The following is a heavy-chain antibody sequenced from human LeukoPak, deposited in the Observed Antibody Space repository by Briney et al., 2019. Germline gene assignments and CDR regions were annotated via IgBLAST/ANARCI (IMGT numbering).Heavy chain of an antibody. CDR3: ARARGYFDL. V-gene: IGHV6-1*01. CDR1: GDSVSSNSAA. CDR2: TYYRSKWNN. J-gene: IGHJ2*01. Sequence: PSQTLSLTCAISGDSVSSNSAAWSWIRQSPSRGLEWLGRTYYRSKWNNNYAISVKSRITINPDISKNQFSLQLNSVTPEDTGVYYCARARGYFDLWGRGTLVTVSS. D-gene: IGHD3-10*01.